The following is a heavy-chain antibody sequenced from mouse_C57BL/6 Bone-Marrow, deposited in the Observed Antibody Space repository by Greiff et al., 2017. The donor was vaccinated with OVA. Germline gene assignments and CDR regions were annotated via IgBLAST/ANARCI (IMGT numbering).Heavy chain of an antibody. CDR3: ARITTVVRDFDV. V-gene: IGHV5-6*01. CDR2: ISSGGSYT. D-gene: IGHD1-1*01. J-gene: IGHJ1*03. CDR1: GFTFSSYG. Sequence: EVKLVESGGDLVKPGGSLKLSCAASGFTFSSYGMSWVRQTPDKRLEWVATISSGGSYTYYPDSVKGRFTISRDNAKNTLYLQMSSLKSEDTAMYYCARITTVVRDFDVWGTGTTVTVSS.